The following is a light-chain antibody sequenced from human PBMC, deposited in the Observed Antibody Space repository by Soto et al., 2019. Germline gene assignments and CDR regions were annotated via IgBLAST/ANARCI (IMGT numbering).Light chain of an antibody. V-gene: IGKV3-11*01. CDR3: QQRSNWPRLT. CDR1: QSVSSY. CDR2: DAS. Sequence: EIVLTQSPATLSLSPGERATLSCRASQSVSSYLAWYQQKPGQAPRLLLYDASNRATGIPARFSGSGSGTDVTLTISSHEPADFAVYYCQQRSNWPRLTFGGGTKVEIK. J-gene: IGKJ4*01.